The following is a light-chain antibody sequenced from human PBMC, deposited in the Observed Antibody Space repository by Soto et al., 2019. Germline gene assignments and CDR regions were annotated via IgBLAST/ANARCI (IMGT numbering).Light chain of an antibody. V-gene: IGLV1-40*01. CDR1: NSNIGANYD. CDR2: GNT. CDR3: QSYDSSLSGLDV. Sequence: QSVLTQPPSVSGAPGQRVTISCTGTNSNIGANYDVHWYQQLPGTAPKLLIYGNTNRPSGVPDRFSGSKSGTSASLAITGLQSEDEADYYCQSYDSSLSGLDVFGPGTKLTVL. J-gene: IGLJ1*01.